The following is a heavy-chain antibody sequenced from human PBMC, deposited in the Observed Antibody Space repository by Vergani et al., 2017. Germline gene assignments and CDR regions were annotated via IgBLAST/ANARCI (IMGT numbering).Heavy chain of an antibody. CDR1: GFALNRHA. D-gene: IGHD2-2*02. CDR2: ISFDGTNE. J-gene: IGHJ4*02. CDR3: VRDRGICAGGRFYTEAWDY. V-gene: IGHV3-30-3*01. Sequence: VQLVESGGGLVQPGTSLRLSCVVSGFALNRHAMYWVRQAPGKGLEWVVGISFDGTNEYYPDLVKGRFTISRDIAKNTLYLQVRSLRLEDTGVYHCVRDRGICAGGRFYTEAWDYWVRGTAVTVSS.